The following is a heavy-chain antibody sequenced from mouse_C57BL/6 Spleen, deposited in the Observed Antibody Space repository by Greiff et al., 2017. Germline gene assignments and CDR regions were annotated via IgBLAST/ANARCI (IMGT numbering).Heavy chain of an antibody. D-gene: IGHD2-5*01. CDR1: GFTFSSYG. J-gene: IGHJ3*01. V-gene: IGHV5-6*02. CDR3: ARLDYSNSWFAY. Sequence: EVMLVESGGDLVTPGGSLKLSCAASGFTFSSYGMSWVRQTPDKRLEWVATISSGGSYTYYPDSVKGRFTISRDNAKNTLYLQMSSLKSEDTAMYYCARLDYSNSWFAYRGQGTLVTVS. CDR2: ISSGGSYT.